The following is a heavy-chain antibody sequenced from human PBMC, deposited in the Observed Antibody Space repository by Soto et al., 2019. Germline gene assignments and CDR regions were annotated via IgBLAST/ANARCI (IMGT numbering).Heavy chain of an antibody. J-gene: IGHJ4*02. CDR2: ISGSGDNT. Sequence: VGSMRLSSAASGFIVESYVMSWVRQAPGKGLEWVSSISGSGDNTYYADSVKGRFTISRDNYKNMVFLQMTILRAEDTALYYCAKEVVGAATADYWGRGILVTVSS. CDR3: AKEVVGAATADY. CDR1: GFIVESYV. V-gene: IGHV3-23*01. D-gene: IGHD1-26*01.